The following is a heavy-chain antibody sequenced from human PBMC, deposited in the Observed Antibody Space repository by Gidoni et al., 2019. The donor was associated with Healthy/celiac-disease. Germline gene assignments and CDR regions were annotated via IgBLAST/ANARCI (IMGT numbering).Heavy chain of an antibody. J-gene: IGHJ4*02. CDR1: GFTFTSSA. CDR2: IVVGSGNT. Sequence: QMQLVQSGPEVKKPGTSVKVSCKASGFTFTSSAVQWVRQARGQRLEWIGWIVVGSGNTNYAQKFQERVTITRDMSTSTAYMELSSLRSEDTAVYYCAAEADYYGSGSYRGDYWGQGTLVTVSS. CDR3: AAEADYYGSGSYRGDY. D-gene: IGHD3-10*01. V-gene: IGHV1-58*01.